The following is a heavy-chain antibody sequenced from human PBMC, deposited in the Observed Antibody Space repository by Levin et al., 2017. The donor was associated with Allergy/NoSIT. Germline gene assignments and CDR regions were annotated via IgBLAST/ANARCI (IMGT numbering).Heavy chain of an antibody. J-gene: IGHJ3*02. V-gene: IGHV3-11*05. CDR3: ARDRRYFDWFRRGAFDI. D-gene: IGHD3-9*01. Sequence: GESLKISCAASGFTFSDYYMSWIRQAPGKGLEWVSYISSSSSYTNYADSVKGRFTISRDNAKNSLYLQMNSLRAEDTAVYYCARDRRYFDWFRRGAFDIWGQGTMVTVSS. CDR1: GFTFSDYY. CDR2: ISSSSSYT.